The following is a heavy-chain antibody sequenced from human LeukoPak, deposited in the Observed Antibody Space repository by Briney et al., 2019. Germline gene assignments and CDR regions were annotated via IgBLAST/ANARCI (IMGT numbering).Heavy chain of an antibody. Sequence: GGSLRLSCAASGLTFSDYWMYWVRQAPGKGLEWVANIKYDGSEKYYVDSVKGRFTISRDNAKNSLYLQMNSLRVEDTAIYYCATDRGLRWGKGTTVTVSS. J-gene: IGHJ6*04. CDR2: IKYDGSEK. V-gene: IGHV3-7*03. CDR1: GLTFSDYW. CDR3: ATDRGLR.